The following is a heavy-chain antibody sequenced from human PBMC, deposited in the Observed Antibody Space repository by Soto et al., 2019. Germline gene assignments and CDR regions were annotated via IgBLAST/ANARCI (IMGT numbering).Heavy chain of an antibody. D-gene: IGHD3-16*01. CDR1: GFTFSSYS. V-gene: IGHV3-21*01. J-gene: IGHJ4*02. CDR2: ISSSSSYI. Sequence: GGSLRLSCAASGFTFSSYSMNWVRQAPGKGLEWVSSISSSSSYIYYADSVKGRFTISRDNAKNSLYLQMNSLRAEDTAVYYCARRLGVNSLPNYFDYWGQGTLVTVSS. CDR3: ARRLGVNSLPNYFDY.